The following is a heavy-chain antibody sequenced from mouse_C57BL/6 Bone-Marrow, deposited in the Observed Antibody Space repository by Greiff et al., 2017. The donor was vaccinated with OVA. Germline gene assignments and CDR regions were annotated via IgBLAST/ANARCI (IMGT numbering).Heavy chain of an antibody. D-gene: IGHD2-3*01. J-gene: IGHJ4*01. CDR3: ARVADGYYAMDY. V-gene: IGHV5-2*01. CDR1: EYEFPSHD. Sequence: EVKLMESGGGLVQPGESLKLSCESNEYEFPSHDMSWVRKTPEKRLELVAAINSDGGSTYYPDTMERRFIISRDNTKKTLYLQMSSLRSEDTALYYCARVADGYYAMDYWGQGTSVTVSS. CDR2: INSDGGST.